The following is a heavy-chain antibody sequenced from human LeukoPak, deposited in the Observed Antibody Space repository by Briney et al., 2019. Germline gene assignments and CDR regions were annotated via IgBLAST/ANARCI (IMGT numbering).Heavy chain of an antibody. CDR3: ARGTQSPVSGYFDF. V-gene: IGHV3-48*03. D-gene: IGHD3-10*01. CDR2: ISGSGNKI. Sequence: GGSLRLSCAASGFTFSSYDINWVRQAPGKGLEWVSYISGSGNKIKYADSVKGRFTISRDNAKNSLYLQMNSLRAEDTAVYYCARGTQSPVSGYFDFWGQGTLVTASS. J-gene: IGHJ4*02. CDR1: GFTFSSYD.